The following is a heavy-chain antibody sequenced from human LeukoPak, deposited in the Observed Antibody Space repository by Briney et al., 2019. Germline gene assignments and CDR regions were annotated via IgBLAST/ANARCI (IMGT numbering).Heavy chain of an antibody. CDR1: GFTFSSYW. CDR3: ARGTWGLFDY. Sequence: GGSMRLSCAAYGFTFSSYWMHWDRQGPGKGLVWVSRIKSDGTTTDYEDSVKGRFTVSRDNAKNTLYLQMNSLRGDDTAVYYCARGTWGLFDYWGQGIRVTVSS. V-gene: IGHV3-74*01. J-gene: IGHJ4*02. CDR2: IKSDGTTT. D-gene: IGHD7-27*01.